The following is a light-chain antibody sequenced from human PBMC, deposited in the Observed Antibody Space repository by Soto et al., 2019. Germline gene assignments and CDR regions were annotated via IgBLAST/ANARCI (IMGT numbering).Light chain of an antibody. J-gene: IGLJ1*01. CDR3: QSYDGSLTAVYV. CDR2: RNT. CDR1: SSNIGAGYD. Sequence: QSALTQPPSVSGAPGQRVTISCTGSSSNIGAGYDVHWYQQLPETAPKLLIYRNTNRPSGVPDRFSGSKSGTSASLAITWLQAEDEADYYCQSYDGSLTAVYVFGTGTKVTVL. V-gene: IGLV1-40*01.